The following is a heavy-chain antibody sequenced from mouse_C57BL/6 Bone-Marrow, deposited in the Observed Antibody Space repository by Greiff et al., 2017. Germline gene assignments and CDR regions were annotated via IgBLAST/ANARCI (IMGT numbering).Heavy chain of an antibody. CDR2: IYPGDGDT. CDR3: AREGGNSNNYFDY. V-gene: IGHV1-80*01. CDR1: GYAFRSYW. J-gene: IGHJ2*01. D-gene: IGHD2-5*01. Sequence: QVQLKESGAELVKPGASVKISCKASGYAFRSYWMNWVKQRPGKGLEWIGQIYPGDGDTNYNGKFKGKATLTADKSSSTAYMQLSSLTSEDSAVYFCAREGGNSNNYFDYWGQGTTLTVSS.